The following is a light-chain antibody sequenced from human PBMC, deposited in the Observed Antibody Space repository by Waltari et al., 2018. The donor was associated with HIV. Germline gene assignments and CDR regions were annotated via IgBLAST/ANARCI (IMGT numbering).Light chain of an antibody. CDR1: SGRIATTH. CDR2: EDN. Sequence: NFILTQPHPVSQSPGNTVTIPCTRSSGRIATTHVQWYQLRPGTSPAPVIYEDNQRPSGVRDRFSGSIDSSSNSASLTISGLKTEDEADYYCQSYDNTDVVFGGGTKLTVL. CDR3: QSYDNTDVV. V-gene: IGLV6-57*01. J-gene: IGLJ2*01.